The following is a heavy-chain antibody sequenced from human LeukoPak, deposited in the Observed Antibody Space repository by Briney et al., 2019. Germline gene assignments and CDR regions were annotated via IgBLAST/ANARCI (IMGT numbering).Heavy chain of an antibody. V-gene: IGHV1-69*01. CDR3: ARVPVDTAMVYAY. CDR2: IIPIFGTA. D-gene: IGHD5-18*01. J-gene: IGHJ4*02. CDR1: GGTFSSYA. Sequence: SVKVSCKASGGTFSSYAISWVRQAPGQGLEWMGGIIPIFGTANYAQKFQGRVTITADESTSTAYMELSSLRSEDTAVYYCARVPVDTAMVYAYWGQGTLVTVSS.